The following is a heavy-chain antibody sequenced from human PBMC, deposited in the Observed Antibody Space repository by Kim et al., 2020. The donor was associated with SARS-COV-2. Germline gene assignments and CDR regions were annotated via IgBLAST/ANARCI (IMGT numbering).Heavy chain of an antibody. CDR3: SRHDWLDP. Sequence: GGSLRLSCAASGFTMSDSAVHWVRQGSGKGLEWIGQIRIKSDNYTTIYGESVKGRFTISRDDSKNTAYLQMNSLKTEDTAVYYCSRHDWLDPWGQGTLVT. V-gene: IGHV3-73*01. CDR2: IRIKSDNYTT. J-gene: IGHJ5*02. CDR1: GFTMSDSA.